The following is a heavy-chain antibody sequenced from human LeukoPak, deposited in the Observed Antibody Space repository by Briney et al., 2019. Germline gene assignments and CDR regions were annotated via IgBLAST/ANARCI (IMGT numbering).Heavy chain of an antibody. J-gene: IGHJ6*02. Sequence: SVKVSCKASGGTFSSYAISWVRQAPGQGLEWMGGIIPILGTANYAQKFQGRVTITADESTSTAYMELSSLRSEDTAVYYCARGYDSYYGMDVWGQGTTVTVSS. V-gene: IGHV1-69*13. D-gene: IGHD5-12*01. CDR3: ARGYDSYYGMDV. CDR2: IIPILGTA. CDR1: GGTFSSYA.